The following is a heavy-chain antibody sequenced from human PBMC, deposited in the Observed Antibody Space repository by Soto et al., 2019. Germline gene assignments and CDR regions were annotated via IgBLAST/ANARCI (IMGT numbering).Heavy chain of an antibody. J-gene: IGHJ4*02. CDR2: IWYDGSNK. CDR1: GFTFSSYG. V-gene: IGHV3-33*01. Sequence: PGGSLRLSCAASGFTFSSYGMHWVRQAPGRGLEWVAVIWYDGSNKYYADSVKGRFTISRDNSKNTLYLKMNSLRAEDTAVYYCARDRGTYSSSWYAYFDYWGQGTMVTVS. D-gene: IGHD6-13*01. CDR3: ARDRGTYSSSWYAYFDY.